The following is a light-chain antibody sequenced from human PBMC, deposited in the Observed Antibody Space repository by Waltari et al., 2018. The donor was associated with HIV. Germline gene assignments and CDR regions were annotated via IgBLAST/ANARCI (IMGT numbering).Light chain of an antibody. CDR1: QSVSSY. CDR3: QQRSNWPPWT. Sequence: EIVLTQSPATLSLSPGERATLSCRASQSVSSYFAWYQQKPVQAPRLLIYDAFKRATGIPARFSGSGSGTDFTLTISSLEPEDFAVYYCQQRSNWPPWTFGQGTKVEIK. CDR2: DAF. J-gene: IGKJ1*01. V-gene: IGKV3-11*01.